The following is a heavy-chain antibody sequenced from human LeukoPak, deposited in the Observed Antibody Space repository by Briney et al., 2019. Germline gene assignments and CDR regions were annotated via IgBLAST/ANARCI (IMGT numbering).Heavy chain of an antibody. D-gene: IGHD3-22*01. Sequence: GGSLRLSCAASGFTFSYYAMSWVRQAPGKGLEWVSTITGSGSNTYYADSVKGQFTVSRDNSKNTLYLQMNSLSAEDTATYYCAKALPRSEGYTHGYFDYWGQGTLVTVSS. CDR2: ITGSGSNT. V-gene: IGHV3-23*01. J-gene: IGHJ4*02. CDR1: GFTFSYYA. CDR3: AKALPRSEGYTHGYFDY.